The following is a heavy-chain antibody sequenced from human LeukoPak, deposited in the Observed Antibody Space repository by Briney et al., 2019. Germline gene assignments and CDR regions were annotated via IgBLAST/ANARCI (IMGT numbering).Heavy chain of an antibody. V-gene: IGHV1-2*02. CDR2: INPNSGGT. CDR1: GYTFTGYY. D-gene: IGHD3-10*01. Sequence: ASVKVSCKASGYTFTGYYMHWARQAPGQGLEWMGWINPNSGGTNYAQKFQGRVTMTRDTSISTAYMELSRLRSDDTAVYYCARDLLLWFGEHNWFDPWGQGTLVTVSS. CDR3: ARDLLLWFGEHNWFDP. J-gene: IGHJ5*02.